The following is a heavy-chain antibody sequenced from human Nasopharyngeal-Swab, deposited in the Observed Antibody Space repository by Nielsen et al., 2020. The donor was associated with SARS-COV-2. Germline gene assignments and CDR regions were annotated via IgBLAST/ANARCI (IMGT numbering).Heavy chain of an antibody. D-gene: IGHD6-13*01. CDR1: GGSISSSSYS. CDR2: IYYSGST. V-gene: IGHV4-39*07. Sequence: SGTLSLTCSVSGGSISSSSYSWGWIRQPPGKGLEWIGSIYYSGSTYYNPSLKSRVTISIDTSKNRFSLKLSSVTAADTAVYYCAREGRGIAAPGLDYWGQGTLVTVSA. CDR3: AREGRGIAAPGLDY. J-gene: IGHJ4*02.